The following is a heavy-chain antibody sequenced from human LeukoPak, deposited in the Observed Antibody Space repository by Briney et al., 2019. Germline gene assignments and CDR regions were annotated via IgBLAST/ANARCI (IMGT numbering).Heavy chain of an antibody. V-gene: IGHV4-38-2*02. CDR2: GHHSGST. CDR1: GYSISSGYY. J-gene: IGHJ4*02. Sequence: SETLSLTCTVSGYSISSGYYWGWLQQPPGKGLEWIGSGHHSGSTYYKSSLKSRVTISLDTSKNQFSLKLRSVTAADTAVYYCASGSPAADYWGQGTLVTVSS. D-gene: IGHD6-25*01. CDR3: ASGSPAADY.